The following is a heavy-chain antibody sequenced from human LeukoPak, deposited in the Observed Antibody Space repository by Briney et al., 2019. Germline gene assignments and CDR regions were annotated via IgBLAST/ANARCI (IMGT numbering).Heavy chain of an antibody. CDR2: ISASGDST. CDR1: GFTFSNAW. J-gene: IGHJ4*02. V-gene: IGHV3-23*01. CDR3: AKAGDSGWRRTSDY. Sequence: GGSLRLSCAASGFTFSNAWMSWVRRAPGKGLEWVSSISASGDSTYYADSVKGRFTISRDNSKNTLSLQMNSLRAEDTALYYCAKAGDSGWRRTSDYWGQGTLVTVSS. D-gene: IGHD6-19*01.